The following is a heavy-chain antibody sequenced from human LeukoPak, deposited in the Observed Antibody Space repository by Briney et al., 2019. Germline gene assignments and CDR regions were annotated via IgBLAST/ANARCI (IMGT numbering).Heavy chain of an antibody. D-gene: IGHD3-10*01. CDR1: GFTFSSYA. CDR3: ARVLSGRGSLYSYYYYMDV. CDR2: IYSGGST. V-gene: IGHV3-53*01. Sequence: GGSLRLSCAASGFTFSSYAMSWVRQAPGKGLEWVSLIYSGGSTYYADSVKGRFTISRDNSKNTLYLQMNSLRAEDTAVYYCARVLSGRGSLYSYYYYMDVWGKGTTVTISS. J-gene: IGHJ6*03.